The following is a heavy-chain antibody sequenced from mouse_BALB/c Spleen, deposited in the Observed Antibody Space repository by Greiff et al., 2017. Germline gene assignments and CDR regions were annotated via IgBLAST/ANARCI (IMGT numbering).Heavy chain of an antibody. CDR2: INPSTGYT. Sequence: QVQLQQSGAELAKPGASVKMSCKASGYTFTSYWMHWVKQRPGQGLEWIGYINPSTGYTEYNQKFKDKATLTADKSSSTAYMQLSSLTSEDSAVYYCARSWVSSFDYWGQGTTLTVSS. V-gene: IGHV1-7*01. D-gene: IGHD6-2*01. CDR3: ARSWVSSFDY. J-gene: IGHJ2*01. CDR1: GYTFTSYW.